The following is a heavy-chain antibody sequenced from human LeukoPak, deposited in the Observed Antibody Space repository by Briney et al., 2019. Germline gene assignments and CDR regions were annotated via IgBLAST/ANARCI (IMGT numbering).Heavy chain of an antibody. V-gene: IGHV3-30*19. D-gene: IGHD3-22*01. CDR1: GFTFSSYG. J-gene: IGHJ3*02. Sequence: PGRSLRLSCAASGFTFSSYGMHWVRQAPGKGLEWVAVIWYDGSNKYYADSVKGRFTISRDNSKNTLYLQMNSLRAEDTAVYYCARVKFMDRIVVVITIDAFDIWGQGTMVTVSS. CDR3: ARVKFMDRIVVVITIDAFDI. CDR2: IWYDGSNK.